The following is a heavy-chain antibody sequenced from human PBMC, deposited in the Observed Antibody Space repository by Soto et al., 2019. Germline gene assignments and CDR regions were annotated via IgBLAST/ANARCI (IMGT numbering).Heavy chain of an antibody. CDR2: MNPNSGNT. D-gene: IGHD3-10*01. Sequence: QVQLVQSGAEVKKPGASVKVSCKASGYTFTSYDINWVLQATGQGLEWMGWMNPNSGNTGYAQKFQGRVTMTRNTSISTAYMEMSSLRSDDTAVYYCARGELLWFWELLRWGQGTLVTVSS. CDR1: GYTFTSYD. CDR3: ARGELLWFWELLR. V-gene: IGHV1-8*01. J-gene: IGHJ4*02.